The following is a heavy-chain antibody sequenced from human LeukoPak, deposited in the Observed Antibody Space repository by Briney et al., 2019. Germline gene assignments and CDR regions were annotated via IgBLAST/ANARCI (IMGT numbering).Heavy chain of an antibody. CDR1: GGSISSSSYY. CDR2: IYYSGST. Sequence: PSETLSLTCTVSGGSISSSSYYWGWIRQPPGKGLEWIGSIYYSGSTYYNPSLKSRVTISVDTSKNQFSLKLSSVTAADTAVYNCARLLGANWFDPWGQGTLVTVSS. V-gene: IGHV4-39*01. CDR3: ARLLGANWFDP. J-gene: IGHJ5*02. D-gene: IGHD3-16*01.